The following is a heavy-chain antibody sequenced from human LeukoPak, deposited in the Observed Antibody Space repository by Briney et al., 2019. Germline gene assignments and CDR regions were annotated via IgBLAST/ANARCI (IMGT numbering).Heavy chain of an antibody. V-gene: IGHV1-18*01. D-gene: IGHD3-22*01. Sequence: GASVKVSCKASGYTFTSYGISWVRQAPGQGLEWMGWISAYNGNTNYAQKLQGRVTMTTDTSTSTAYMELRSLRSDDTAVYYCARDFTYDSSLQGPDRRFDPWGQGTLVTVSS. CDR2: ISAYNGNT. CDR3: ARDFTYDSSLQGPDRRFDP. J-gene: IGHJ5*02. CDR1: GYTFTSYG.